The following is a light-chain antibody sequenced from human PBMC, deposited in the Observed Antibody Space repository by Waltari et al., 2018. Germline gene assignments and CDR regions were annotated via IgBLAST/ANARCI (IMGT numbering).Light chain of an antibody. CDR2: IAS. Sequence: DIQMTQSPSTLSASIGDRVTITCRASQSISNWLAWYQQIPGKAPKLLIYIASSLETGVPSRFRGSGSGTEFTLTISSLQPGDFATYYCQQYNTYPFTFGLGTKLESK. V-gene: IGKV1-5*03. J-gene: IGKJ2*01. CDR1: QSISNW. CDR3: QQYNTYPFT.